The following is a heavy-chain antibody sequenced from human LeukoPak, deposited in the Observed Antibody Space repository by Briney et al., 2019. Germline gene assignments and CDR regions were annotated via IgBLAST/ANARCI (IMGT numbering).Heavy chain of an antibody. Sequence: GGSLRLSCAASGFTFSSYAMHWVRQAPGKGLEWVAGIPYDGSNKYYADSVKGRFTISRDNSQNTLYLQMNSLRAEDTAVYYCAKEGDFWSGSAPDWGQGTLVTVSS. V-gene: IGHV3-30-3*01. CDR1: GFTFSSYA. J-gene: IGHJ4*02. CDR2: IPYDGSNK. D-gene: IGHD3-3*01. CDR3: AKEGDFWSGSAPD.